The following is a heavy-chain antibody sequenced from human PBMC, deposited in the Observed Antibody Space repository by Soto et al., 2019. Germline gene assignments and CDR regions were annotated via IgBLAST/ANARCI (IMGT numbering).Heavy chain of an antibody. CDR1: GGSISSYY. V-gene: IGHV4-59*01. J-gene: IGHJ6*02. CDR3: ARDTYYYDSSGYPLSGYYYGMDV. D-gene: IGHD3-22*01. Sequence: SETLSLTCTVSGGSISSYYWSWIRQPPGKGLEWIGYIYYSGSTNYNPSLKSRVTISVDTSKNQFSLKLSSVTAADTAVYYCARDTYYYDSSGYPLSGYYYGMDVWGQGTTVTVS. CDR2: IYYSGST.